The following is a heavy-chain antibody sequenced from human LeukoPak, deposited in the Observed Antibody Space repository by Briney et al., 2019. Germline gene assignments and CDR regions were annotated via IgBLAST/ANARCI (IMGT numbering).Heavy chain of an antibody. J-gene: IGHJ5*02. V-gene: IGHV3-30*02. D-gene: IGHD3-10*01. CDR3: ARARRSGGITLLRGVKDRGWFDP. CDR1: GFTFSSYS. Sequence: PGGSLRLSCAASGFTFSSYSMNWVRQAPGKGLEWVAFIPYDGSNKYYGDSVKGRFTISSDNSKNTLYLQMNSLRAEDTAVYYCARARRSGGITLLRGVKDRGWFDPWGQGTLVTVSS. CDR2: IPYDGSNK.